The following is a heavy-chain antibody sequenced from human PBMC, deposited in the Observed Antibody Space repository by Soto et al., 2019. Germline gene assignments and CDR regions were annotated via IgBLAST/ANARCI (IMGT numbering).Heavy chain of an antibody. J-gene: IGHJ4*02. CDR2: IIPIFGTA. CDR1: GGTFSSYA. D-gene: IGHD2-2*01. Sequence: ASVKVSCKASGGTFSSYAISWVRQAPGQGLEWMGGIIPIFGTANYAQKFQGRVTITADESTSTAYMELSSLRSEDTAVYYCARGTDCSSTSCYLRGNFDYWGQGTLVTVSS. V-gene: IGHV1-69*13. CDR3: ARGTDCSSTSCYLRGNFDY.